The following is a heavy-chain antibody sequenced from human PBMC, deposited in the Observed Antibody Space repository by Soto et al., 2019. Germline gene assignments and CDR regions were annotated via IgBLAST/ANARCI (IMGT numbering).Heavy chain of an antibody. V-gene: IGHV6-1*01. CDR3: ARDRAYSSTWPTRAYYYGMDV. Sequence: SETLSLTCAISGDSVSSNSAAWNWIRQSPSRGLEWLGRTYYRSKWYNDYAVSVKSRITINPDTSKNQFSLQLNSVTPEDTAVYYCARDRAYSSTWPTRAYYYGMDVCGQGTTVTVSS. CDR2: TYYRSKWYN. CDR1: GDSVSSNSAA. J-gene: IGHJ6*02. D-gene: IGHD6-13*01.